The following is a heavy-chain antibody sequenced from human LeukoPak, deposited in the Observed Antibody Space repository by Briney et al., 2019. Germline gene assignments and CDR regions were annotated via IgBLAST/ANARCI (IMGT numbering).Heavy chain of an antibody. CDR3: ARETRNFYDSSGYYLVDH. J-gene: IGHJ4*02. CDR1: GYSISSGYY. Sequence: SETLSLTCTVSGYSISSGYYWGWIRQPPGKGLEWIGNIYYRGSTYYNPSLKSRVTISADTSKNQFSLKLSSVTAADTAVYYCARETRNFYDSSGYYLVDHWGQGTLVTVSS. CDR2: IYYRGST. V-gene: IGHV4-38-2*02. D-gene: IGHD3-22*01.